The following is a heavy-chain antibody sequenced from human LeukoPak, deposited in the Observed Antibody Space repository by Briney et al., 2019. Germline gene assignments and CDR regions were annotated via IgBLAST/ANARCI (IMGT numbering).Heavy chain of an antibody. Sequence: GGSLRLSCAVSGFTFSSYEMNSVRQAPGKGLEWVSYISSSGSPIYYADSVKGRFTISGDNAKNSLYLQMNSLRAEDTAVYYCARALDQAYSSGWYSFDYWGQGTLVTVSS. V-gene: IGHV3-48*03. CDR1: GFTFSSYE. J-gene: IGHJ4*02. CDR2: ISSSGSPI. D-gene: IGHD6-19*01. CDR3: ARALDQAYSSGWYSFDY.